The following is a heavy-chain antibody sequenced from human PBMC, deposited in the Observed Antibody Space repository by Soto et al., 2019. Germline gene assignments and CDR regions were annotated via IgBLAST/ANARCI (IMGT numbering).Heavy chain of an antibody. J-gene: IGHJ4*02. CDR2: INAGNGNT. V-gene: IGHV1-3*01. D-gene: IGHD2-15*01. CDR1: GYTITSYA. CDR3: ARDLGGWPDY. Sequence: ASVKLSCTASGYTITSYAMHWVRQAPGQRLEWMGWINAGNGNTKYSQKFQGRVTITRDTSASTAYMELSSLRSEDTAVYYCARDLGGWPDYWGQGTLVTVSS.